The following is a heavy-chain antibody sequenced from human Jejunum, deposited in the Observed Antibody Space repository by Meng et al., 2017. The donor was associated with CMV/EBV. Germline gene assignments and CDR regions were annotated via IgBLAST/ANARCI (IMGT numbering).Heavy chain of an antibody. CDR3: ARACRQVNNCYLDY. J-gene: IGHJ4*02. CDR2: IRRADST. Sequence: SGFSVTSYFITWVRQAQGKGLEYVSFIRRADSTNYAKSVQGRFTISRDNSKNTVFLLMNSLRAEDTALYYCARACRQVNNCYLDYWGQGTLVTVSS. D-gene: IGHD1-1*01. V-gene: IGHV3-53*01. CDR1: GFSVTSYF.